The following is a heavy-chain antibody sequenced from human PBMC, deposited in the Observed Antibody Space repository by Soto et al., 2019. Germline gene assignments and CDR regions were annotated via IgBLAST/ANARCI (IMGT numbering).Heavy chain of an antibody. CDR2: IYYSGST. D-gene: IGHD5-12*01. Sequence: TSETLSLTCTVSGGSISSGGYYWSWIRQHPGKGLEWIGYIYYSGSTYYNPSLKSRVTISVDTSKNQFSLKLSSVTAADTAVYYCARVSKYSGYDLNYYYYGMDVWGQGTTVTVSS. CDR3: ARVSKYSGYDLNYYYYGMDV. V-gene: IGHV4-31*03. CDR1: GGSISSGGYY. J-gene: IGHJ6*02.